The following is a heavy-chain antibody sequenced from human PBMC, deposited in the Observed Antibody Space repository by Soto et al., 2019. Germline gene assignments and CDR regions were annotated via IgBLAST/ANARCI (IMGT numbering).Heavy chain of an antibody. Sequence: QVQLVQSGAEVKKPGASVKVSCKASGYTFTSYAMHWVRQATGQRLEWMGWINGGNGNTKYSQRFQGRVTITRDTSASTAYMELSILRSEDTAVYYCMSGPFDYWGQGTLVTVS. CDR3: MSGPFDY. V-gene: IGHV1-3*01. J-gene: IGHJ4*02. CDR2: INGGNGNT. CDR1: GYTFTSYA.